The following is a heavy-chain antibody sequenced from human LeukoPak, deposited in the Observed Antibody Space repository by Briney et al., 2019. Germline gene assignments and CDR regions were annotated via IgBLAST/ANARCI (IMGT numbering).Heavy chain of an antibody. CDR1: GGSFSGYY. CDR3: ARLPFRIAAAGTFDY. Sequence: PSETLSLTCAVYGGSFSGYYWSWIRLPPGKGLEWIGEINHSGSTNYNPSLKSRVTISVDTSKNQFSLKLSSVTAADTAVYYCARLPFRIAAAGTFDYWGQGTLVTVSS. D-gene: IGHD6-13*01. J-gene: IGHJ4*02. CDR2: INHSGST. V-gene: IGHV4-34*01.